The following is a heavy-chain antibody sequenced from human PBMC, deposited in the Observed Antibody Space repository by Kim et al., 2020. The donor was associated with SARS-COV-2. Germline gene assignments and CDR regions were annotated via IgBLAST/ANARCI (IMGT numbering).Heavy chain of an antibody. CDR2: ISYDGSNK. Sequence: GGSLRLSCAASGFTFSSYAMHWVRQAPGKGLEWVAVISYDGSNKYYADSVKGRFTISRDNSKNTLYLQMNSLRAEDTAVYYCARDAGWRRGYIAAAGTLGYFDYWGQGTLVTVSS. CDR3: ARDAGWRRGYIAAAGTLGYFDY. CDR1: GFTFSSYA. D-gene: IGHD6-13*01. V-gene: IGHV3-30-3*01. J-gene: IGHJ4*02.